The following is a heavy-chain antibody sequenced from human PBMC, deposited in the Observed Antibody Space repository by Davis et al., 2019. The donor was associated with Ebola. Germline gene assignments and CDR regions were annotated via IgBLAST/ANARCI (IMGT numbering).Heavy chain of an antibody. CDR3: ARVLAVAGPNYFDP. D-gene: IGHD6-19*01. CDR1: GYTFTSYD. J-gene: IGHJ5*02. CDR2: MNPNSGNT. V-gene: IGHV1-8*01. Sequence: AASVKVSCKASGYTFTSYDINWVRQATGQGLEWMGWMNPNSGNTGYAQKFQGRVTMTRNTSISTAYMELSSLRSEDTALYYCARVLAVAGPNYFDPWGQGTLVTVSS.